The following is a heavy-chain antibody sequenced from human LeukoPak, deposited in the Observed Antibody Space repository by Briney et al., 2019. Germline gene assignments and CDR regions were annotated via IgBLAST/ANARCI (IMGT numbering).Heavy chain of an antibody. V-gene: IGHV4-59*01. CDR3: ARSYSSGPFDL. Sequence: SETLSLTCTVSGDSISSYYWNWIRQPPGKGLEWIEYIYYSGSTKYNASLKSRVTISLDTSNNQFSLKLRSMTAADTAVYYCARSYSSGPFDLWGQGTLVIASS. CDR2: IYYSGST. D-gene: IGHD6-19*01. CDR1: GDSISSYY. J-gene: IGHJ4*02.